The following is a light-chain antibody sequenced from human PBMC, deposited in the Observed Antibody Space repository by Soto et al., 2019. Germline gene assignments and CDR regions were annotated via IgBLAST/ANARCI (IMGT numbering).Light chain of an antibody. CDR1: QSVSSN. CDR3: QQYNNWPLT. CDR2: GAS. Sequence: EIVLTQSVGTVSLSPGERVTLSCRASQSVSSNLAWYQQKPGQAPRLLIYGASTRATGIPARFSGSGSGTEFTLTISSLQSEDFAVYYCQQYNNWPLTFGGGTKVDIK. V-gene: IGKV3D-15*01. J-gene: IGKJ4*01.